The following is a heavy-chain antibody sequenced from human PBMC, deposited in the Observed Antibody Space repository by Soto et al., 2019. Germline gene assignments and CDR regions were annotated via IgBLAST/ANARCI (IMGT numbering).Heavy chain of an antibody. CDR3: ASPPYDVWSGYYDY. J-gene: IGHJ4*02. D-gene: IGHD3-3*01. Sequence: EVQLLESGGGLVQPGGSLRLSCAASGSTFSNSALSWVRQAPGKGLEWVSGISASGGSTYYADSVKGRFTISRDNSKNTLYLQMNSLRAEDTAVYYCASPPYDVWSGYYDYWGQGTLVTVSS. CDR1: GSTFSNSA. V-gene: IGHV3-23*01. CDR2: ISASGGST.